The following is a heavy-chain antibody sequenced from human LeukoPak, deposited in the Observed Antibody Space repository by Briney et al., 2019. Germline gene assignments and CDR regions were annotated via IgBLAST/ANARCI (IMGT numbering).Heavy chain of an antibody. D-gene: IGHD6-25*01. CDR3: ASPPYLGSGSGAGDYYYGMDV. CDR2: ISDSGVTA. CDR1: GFTFSNYA. V-gene: IGHV3-23*01. Sequence: GGSLRLSCAASGFTFSNYAMSWVRQAPGQGLDWVSAISDSGVTAYYADSVKGRFTISRDNSKNRLYLQMNSLRAEDTAVYYCASPPYLGSGSGAGDYYYGMDVWGQGTTVTVSS. J-gene: IGHJ6*02.